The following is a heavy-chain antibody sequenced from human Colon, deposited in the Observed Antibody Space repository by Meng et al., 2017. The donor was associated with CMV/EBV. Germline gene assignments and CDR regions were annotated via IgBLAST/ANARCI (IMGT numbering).Heavy chain of an antibody. CDR2: ISSSSSDI. D-gene: IGHD1-26*01. J-gene: IGHJ4*02. V-gene: IGHV3-21*01. Sequence: GESLKISCAPSGFTFNSYSMNWVRQAPGKGLEWVSFISSSSSDIQYADSVQGRFTISRDNAKNSLYLQMDSLRAEDTAVYYCARGGYSGSWIIEYWGQGTLVTVSS. CDR3: ARGGYSGSWIIEY. CDR1: GFTFNSYS.